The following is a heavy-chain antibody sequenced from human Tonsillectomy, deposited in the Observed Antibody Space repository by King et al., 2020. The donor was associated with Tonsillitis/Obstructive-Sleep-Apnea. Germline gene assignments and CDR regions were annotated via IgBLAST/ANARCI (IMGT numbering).Heavy chain of an antibody. V-gene: IGHV1-46*01. CDR2: INPLGGST. D-gene: IGHD6-13*01. Sequence: VQLVESGAEVKKPGASMKVSCKASGYTFTSYYMHWVRQAPGHGLEWMGIINPLGGSTSYAQRFQGRVTMTRDTSTSTVYMELSSRRSEDTAIYYCARDQGSSWEEGMDVWGQGTTVTVSS. CDR1: GYTFTSYY. CDR3: ARDQGSSWEEGMDV. J-gene: IGHJ6*02.